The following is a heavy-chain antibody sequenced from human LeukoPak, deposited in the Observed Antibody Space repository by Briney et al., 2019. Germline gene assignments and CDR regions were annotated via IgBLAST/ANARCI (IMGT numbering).Heavy chain of an antibody. Sequence: ASVKVSCKASGYTFTSYDINWVRQATGQGLEWMGWMYADTGNTAYAQKFQGRVTMTRNTSTSTAHMELSGLNFEDTVVYYCARSGIYYGSGNDYWGQGTLVTVSS. V-gene: IGHV1-8*01. J-gene: IGHJ4*02. CDR1: GYTFTSYD. D-gene: IGHD3-10*01. CDR2: MYADTGNT. CDR3: ARSGIYYGSGNDY.